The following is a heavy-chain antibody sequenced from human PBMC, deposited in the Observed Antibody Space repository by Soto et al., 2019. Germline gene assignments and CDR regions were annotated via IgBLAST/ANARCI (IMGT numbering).Heavy chain of an antibody. D-gene: IGHD5-12*01. Sequence: QVQLVESGGGVVQPGASMRLSCAASGFRFSGFAKHWVRQAPGKGLEWVAVISFDGSEKFYVDSVKGRFSISRDDFHSTVFLQMDSLRPEDTGVYYCARDLGGYVHLWDKSNYWGQGTLVNVSS. CDR2: ISFDGSEK. V-gene: IGHV3-30*04. CDR3: ARDLGGYVHLWDKSNY. CDR1: GFRFSGFA. J-gene: IGHJ4*02.